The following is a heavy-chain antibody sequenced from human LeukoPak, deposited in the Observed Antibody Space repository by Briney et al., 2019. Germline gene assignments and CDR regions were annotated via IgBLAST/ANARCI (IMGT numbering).Heavy chain of an antibody. CDR1: GGSISTYY. J-gene: IGHJ6*03. CDR3: AREVQLVHYYYMDV. CDR2: IYTSGTT. Sequence: PSETLSLTCTVSGGSISTYYWSWIRQPAGKGLEWIGRIYTSGTTNYNPSLKSRVTMSVATSKNQFSLNLSSVTAADTAVYYCAREVQLVHYYYMDVWGKGTTVTVSS. D-gene: IGHD6-6*01. V-gene: IGHV4-4*07.